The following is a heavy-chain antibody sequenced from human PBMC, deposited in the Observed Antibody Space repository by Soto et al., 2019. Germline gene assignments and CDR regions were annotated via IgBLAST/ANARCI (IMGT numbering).Heavy chain of an antibody. CDR2: IIPIFGTA. V-gene: IGHV1-69*01. CDR3: ARDYITIFGVVIIPDYYYGMDV. D-gene: IGHD3-3*01. Sequence: QVQLVQSGAEVKKPGSSVKVSCKASGGTFSSYAISWVRQAPGQGLEWMGGIIPIFGTANYAQKFQGRVTITADESTSTAYMELSSLRSEVTAVYYCARDYITIFGVVIIPDYYYGMDVWGQGTTVTVSS. J-gene: IGHJ6*02. CDR1: GGTFSSYA.